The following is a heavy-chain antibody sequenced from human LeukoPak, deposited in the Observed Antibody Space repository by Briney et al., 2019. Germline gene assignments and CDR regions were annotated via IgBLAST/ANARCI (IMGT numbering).Heavy chain of an antibody. D-gene: IGHD1-26*01. J-gene: IGHJ4*01. CDR2: ITSSGTYI. Sequence: GGSLRLSCAASGFTFNTFHMNWVRQAPGKGLEWVSSITSSGTYITYADSVQGRFTISRDNAKNSLYLRMNSLRVEDTALYYCARASGGWDLDYWGHGTLVTVSS. CDR1: GFTFNTFH. CDR3: ARASGGWDLDY. V-gene: IGHV3-21*06.